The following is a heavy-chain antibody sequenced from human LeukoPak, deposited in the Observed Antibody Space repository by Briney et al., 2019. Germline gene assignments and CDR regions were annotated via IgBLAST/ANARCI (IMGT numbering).Heavy chain of an antibody. CDR1: GGSISSYY. CDR3: AREVSCSSTSCDYYYYYMDV. D-gene: IGHD2-2*01. J-gene: IGHJ6*03. Sequence: SETLSLTCTVSGGSISSYYWSWIRQPPGKGLEWIGYIYYSGSTNYNPSLKSRVTISVVTSKNQFSLKLSSVTAADTAVYYCAREVSCSSTSCDYYYYYMDVWGKGTTVTVSS. V-gene: IGHV4-59*01. CDR2: IYYSGST.